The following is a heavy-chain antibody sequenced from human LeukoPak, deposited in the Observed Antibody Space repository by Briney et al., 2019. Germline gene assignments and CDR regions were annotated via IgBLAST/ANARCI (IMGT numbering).Heavy chain of an antibody. Sequence: PGGSLRLSCAASGFTFSSYWMSWVRQAPGKGLEWVANIKQDGSEKYYVDSVKGRFTISRDNAKNSLYLQMNSLRAEDTAVYYCAREEAAATIYYYYYMDVWGKGTTVTISS. J-gene: IGHJ6*03. CDR1: GFTFSSYW. CDR2: IKQDGSEK. V-gene: IGHV3-7*01. D-gene: IGHD5-12*01. CDR3: AREEAAATIYYYYYMDV.